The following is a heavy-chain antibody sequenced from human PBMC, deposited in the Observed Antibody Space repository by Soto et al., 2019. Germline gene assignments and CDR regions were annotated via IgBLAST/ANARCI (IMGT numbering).Heavy chain of an antibody. CDR1: GFTVGNNY. CDR2: IYSTGTT. D-gene: IGHD3-10*01. CDR3: AKDGRGSGSHYNSFGY. V-gene: IGHV3-53*01. J-gene: IGHJ4*02. Sequence: EVQLVESGGGLIQPGGSLKLSCAASGFTVGNNYMSWVRQAPGKGLEWVSLIYSTGTTKYVDSVKGRFTVSRDNAKNTLYLQMNSLRAEDTAVYYCAKDGRGSGSHYNSFGYWGQGTLVTVSS.